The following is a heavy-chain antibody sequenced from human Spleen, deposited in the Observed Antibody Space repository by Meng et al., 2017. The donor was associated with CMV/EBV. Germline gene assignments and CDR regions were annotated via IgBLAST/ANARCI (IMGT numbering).Heavy chain of an antibody. D-gene: IGHD6-6*01. V-gene: IGHV3-74*01. CDR3: ARGSSSGLRNFDY. CDR1: GFTFSTYW. CDR2: ISGDGTTT. J-gene: IGHJ4*02. Sequence: GESLKISCAASGFTFSTYWMHWVRQAPGKGLVWVSRISGDGTTTTYADSVRGRFTISRDNAKNSLYLQMNSLRAEDTAVYYCARGSSSGLRNFDYWGQGTLVTVSS.